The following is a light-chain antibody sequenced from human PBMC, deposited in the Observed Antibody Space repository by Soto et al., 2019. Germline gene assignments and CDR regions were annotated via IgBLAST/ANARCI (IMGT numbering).Light chain of an antibody. CDR1: SSDVGSYNL. Sequence: QSALTQPASVSGSPGQSITISCTGTSSDVGSYNLVSWYQQHPGKAPKLMIYEGSKRPSGVSNRFSVSKSGNTASLTISGLQAEDEADYYCCSYAGSNTYVFGTGTKVTVL. CDR3: CSYAGSNTYV. CDR2: EGS. J-gene: IGLJ1*01. V-gene: IGLV2-23*01.